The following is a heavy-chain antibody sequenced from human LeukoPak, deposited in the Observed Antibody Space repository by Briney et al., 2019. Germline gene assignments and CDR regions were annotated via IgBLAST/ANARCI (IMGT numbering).Heavy chain of an antibody. CDR1: GFTFSDYY. CDR2: ISSSGSTI. J-gene: IGHJ6*03. D-gene: IGHD2-2*01. CDR3: ATARHCSSTSCYPYYYMDV. Sequence: GGSLRLSCAASGFTFSDYYMSWIRQAPGKGLEWVSYISSSGSTIYYADSVKGRFTISRDNAKNLLYLQMNSLRAEDTAVYYCATARHCSSTSCYPYYYMDVWGKGTTVTVSS. V-gene: IGHV3-11*01.